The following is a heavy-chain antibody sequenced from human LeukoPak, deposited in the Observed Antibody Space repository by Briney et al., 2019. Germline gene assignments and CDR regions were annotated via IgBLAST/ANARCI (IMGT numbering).Heavy chain of an antibody. V-gene: IGHV3-30*04. D-gene: IGHD4-17*01. CDR1: GFTFNNYA. J-gene: IGHJ4*02. Sequence: GGSLRLSCAASGFTFNNYAMHWVRQAPGKGLEWVAVISYDGSNKYYADSVKGRFTISRDNSKNTLYLQMNSLRAEDTAVYYCAKDRSDYGDYADYWGQGTLVTVSS. CDR2: ISYDGSNK. CDR3: AKDRSDYGDYADY.